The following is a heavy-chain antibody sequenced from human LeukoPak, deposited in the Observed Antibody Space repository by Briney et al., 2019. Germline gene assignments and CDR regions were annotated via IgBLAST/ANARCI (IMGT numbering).Heavy chain of an antibody. D-gene: IGHD5-18*01. J-gene: IGHJ4*02. V-gene: IGHV4-39*07. Sequence: SETLPLTCTVSGGSISSSSYYWGWIRQPPGKGLEWIGRIYSSGSTNYDPSLKSRVTMSVDTSKNQFSLKLSSVTAADTAVYYCARDTSGYGIDYWGQGTLVTVSS. CDR2: IYSSGST. CDR1: GGSISSSSYY. CDR3: ARDTSGYGIDY.